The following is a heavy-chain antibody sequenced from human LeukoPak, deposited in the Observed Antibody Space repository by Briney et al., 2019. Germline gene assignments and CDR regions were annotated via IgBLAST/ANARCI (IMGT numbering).Heavy chain of an antibody. CDR3: ARGDFNYYYGWDV. CDR2: INPSGGST. Sequence: ASVKVSCKASGYTFTSSYMHWVRQAPGKRLEWRGIINPSGGSTSYAQRFQGRVTMTGDTSTSTVYMELSSLRSEDTAVYYCARGDFNYYYGWDVWGQGTTVTVSS. D-gene: IGHD3/OR15-3a*01. CDR1: GYTFTSSY. V-gene: IGHV1-46*01. J-gene: IGHJ6*02.